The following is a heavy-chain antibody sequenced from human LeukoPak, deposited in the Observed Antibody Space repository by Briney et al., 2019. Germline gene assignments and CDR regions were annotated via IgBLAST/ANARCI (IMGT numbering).Heavy chain of an antibody. CDR1: GFTFSSYA. Sequence: GGSLRLSCAASGFTFSSYAMSWVRQAPGKGLEWVSAISGSGGSTYYADSVKDRFTISRDNSKNTLYLQMNSLRAEDTAVYYCAKVPRSSGYPYYFDYWGQGTLVTVSS. J-gene: IGHJ4*02. CDR3: AKVPRSSGYPYYFDY. V-gene: IGHV3-23*01. D-gene: IGHD3-22*01. CDR2: ISGSGGST.